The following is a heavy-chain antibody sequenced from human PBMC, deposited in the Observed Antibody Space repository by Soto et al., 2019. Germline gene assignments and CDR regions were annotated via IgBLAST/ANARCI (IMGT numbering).Heavy chain of an antibody. J-gene: IGHJ5*02. CDR3: SRIEMVEKFDP. CDR1: GFTFSSYW. CDR2: IKQDGSEK. D-gene: IGHD2-8*01. Sequence: PGGSLRLSCAASGFTFSSYWMTWVRQAPGKGLEWVANIKQDGSEKYYVDSVKGRFTVSRDDSMNSLYLQMNSLKTEDTAVYYCSRIEMVEKFDPWGQGTLVTVSS. V-gene: IGHV3-7*03.